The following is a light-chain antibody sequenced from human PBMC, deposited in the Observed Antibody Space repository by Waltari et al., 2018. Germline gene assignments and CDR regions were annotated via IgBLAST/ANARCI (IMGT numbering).Light chain of an antibody. CDR3: QQHNNLPYT. V-gene: IGKV1-33*01. CDR1: QDISKS. CDR2: DSS. Sequence: DIQMTQSPSSLSASVGDRVTITCQASQDISKSLNWYQQKPGKAPKLLIYDSSNLETGVPSRFSGSGSGAYYTFTISSLQPEDVATYYCQQHNNLPYTFGQGTKLEIK. J-gene: IGKJ2*01.